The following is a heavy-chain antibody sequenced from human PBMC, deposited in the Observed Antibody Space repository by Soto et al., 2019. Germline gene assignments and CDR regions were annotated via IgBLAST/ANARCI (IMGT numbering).Heavy chain of an antibody. CDR2: IYYSGST. J-gene: IGHJ5*02. V-gene: IGHV4-30-4*01. CDR3: AREMAVTYNWFDP. CDR1: GGSISSGDYY. Sequence: QVQLQESGPGLMKPSQTLSLTCTVSGGSISSGDYYWSWIRQPPGKGLEWIGYIYYSGSTYYNPSLKSRVTISVDTSKNQFSLKLSSVTAADTAVYYCAREMAVTYNWFDPWGQGTLVTVSS. D-gene: IGHD2-21*02.